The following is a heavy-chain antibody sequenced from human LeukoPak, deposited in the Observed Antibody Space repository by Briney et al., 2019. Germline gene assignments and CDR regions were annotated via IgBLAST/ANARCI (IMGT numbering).Heavy chain of an antibody. Sequence: ASVKVSCKVSGYTLTELSMHWVRQAPGKGLEWMGGFDPEDGEPIYAQKFQGRVTMTEDTSTDTAYMELSSLRSEDTAVYYCATKGVLRLGELSFFDYWGQGTLVTVSS. CDR2: FDPEDGEP. J-gene: IGHJ4*02. CDR1: GYTLTELS. D-gene: IGHD3-16*02. V-gene: IGHV1-24*01. CDR3: ATKGVLRLGELSFFDY.